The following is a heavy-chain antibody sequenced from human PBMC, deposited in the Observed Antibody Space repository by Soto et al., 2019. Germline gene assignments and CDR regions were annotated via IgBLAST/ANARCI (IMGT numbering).Heavy chain of an antibody. V-gene: IGHV4-4*07. Sequence: QVQLQESGPGLVKPSETLSLTCTVSGGSISSYYWSWIRQPAGKGLEWIGRIYTSGSTNYNPSLTSRVTMSVDTSKNQFSLKLSSVTAADTAVYYCARVYSSSWYSSWFDPWGQGTLVTVSS. CDR2: IYTSGST. J-gene: IGHJ5*02. D-gene: IGHD6-13*01. CDR1: GGSISSYY. CDR3: ARVYSSSWYSSWFDP.